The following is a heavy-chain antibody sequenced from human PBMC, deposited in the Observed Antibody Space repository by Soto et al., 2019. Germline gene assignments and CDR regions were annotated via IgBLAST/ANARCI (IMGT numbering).Heavy chain of an antibody. CDR3: AADPDIVVVPAAPNWFDP. CDR2: IIPIFGTA. CDR1: GGTFSSYA. J-gene: IGHJ5*02. D-gene: IGHD2-2*01. V-gene: IGHV1-69*01. Sequence: QVQLVQSGAEVKNPGSSVKVSCKASGGTFSSYAISWVRQAPGQGLEWMGGIIPIFGTANYAQKFQGRVTITADESTSTAYMELSSLRSEDTAVYYCAADPDIVVVPAAPNWFDPWGQGTLVTVSS.